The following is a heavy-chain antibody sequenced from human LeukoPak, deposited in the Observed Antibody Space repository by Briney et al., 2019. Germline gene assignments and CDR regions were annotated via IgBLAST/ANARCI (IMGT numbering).Heavy chain of an antibody. J-gene: IGHJ4*02. CDR1: GGSISSSSYY. Sequence: SETLSLTCTVSGGSISSSSYYWGWIRQPPGMGLEWIGSIYYSGSTYYNPSLKSRVTISVDTSKNQFSLKLSFVTAAATAVYYCARDEGGNNYHYFDYWGQGTLVTVSS. CDR3: ARDEGGNNYHYFDY. CDR2: IYYSGST. D-gene: IGHD5-24*01. V-gene: IGHV4-39*07.